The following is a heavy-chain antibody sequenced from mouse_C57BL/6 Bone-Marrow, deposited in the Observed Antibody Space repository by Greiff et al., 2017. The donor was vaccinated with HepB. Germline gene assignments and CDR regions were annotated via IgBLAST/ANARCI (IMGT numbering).Heavy chain of an antibody. Sequence: EVQLEESGPGLVKPSQSLSLTCSVTGYSITSGYYWNWIRQLPGNKLEWMGYISYDGSNNYNPSFKNPTSITRDTSKNPFFLKLISVTTEDTATYYSARAPETAQAIDYYAMDYWGQGTSVTVSS. D-gene: IGHD3-2*02. CDR3: ARAPETAQAIDYYAMDY. CDR1: GYSITSGYY. J-gene: IGHJ4*01. CDR2: ISYDGSN. V-gene: IGHV3-6*01.